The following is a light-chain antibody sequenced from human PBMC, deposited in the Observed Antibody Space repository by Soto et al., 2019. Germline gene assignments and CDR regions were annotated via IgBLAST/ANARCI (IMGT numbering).Light chain of an antibody. J-gene: IGKJ1*01. CDR3: QQYNNWPRT. CDR1: QSVSSN. V-gene: IGKV3-15*01. Sequence: EIVLTQAPATLSVSPGERATLSCRASQSVSSNLAWNQQKPGQAPRLLIYGASTRATGIPARFSGSGSGTEFTLTISSPQSEDFAVYYCQQYNNWPRTFGQGTKVDIK. CDR2: GAS.